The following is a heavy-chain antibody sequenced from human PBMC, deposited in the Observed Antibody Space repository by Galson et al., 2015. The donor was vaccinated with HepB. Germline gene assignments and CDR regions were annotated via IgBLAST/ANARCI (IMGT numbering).Heavy chain of an antibody. CDR3: ARELSGYDFGVGWFDP. V-gene: IGHV4-30-4*08. CDR1: GASMSSGGYY. J-gene: IGHJ5*02. D-gene: IGHD5-12*01. CDR2: IYFSGTA. Sequence: LSLTCTVSGASMSSGGYYWTWLRQLPGKGLEWIGNIYFSGTAFYNPSLKSRVTISLDTSKNQFSLKLSSLTAADTAVYYCARELSGYDFGVGWFDPWGQGTLVTVSS.